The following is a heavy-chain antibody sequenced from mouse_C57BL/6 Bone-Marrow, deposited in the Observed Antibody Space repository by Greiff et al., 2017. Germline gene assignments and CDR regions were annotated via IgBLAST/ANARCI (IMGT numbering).Heavy chain of an antibody. V-gene: IGHV5-2*01. J-gene: IGHJ3*01. CDR1: EYEFPSHD. CDR3: APMITRGTWFAY. CDR2: INSDGGST. D-gene: IGHD2-4*01. Sequence: EVKLVESGGGLVQPGESLKLSCESNEYEFPSHDMSWVRKTPEKRLELVAAINSDGGSTYYPDTMERRFIISRDNTKKTLYLQMSSLRSEDTALYYCAPMITRGTWFAYWGQGTLVTVSA.